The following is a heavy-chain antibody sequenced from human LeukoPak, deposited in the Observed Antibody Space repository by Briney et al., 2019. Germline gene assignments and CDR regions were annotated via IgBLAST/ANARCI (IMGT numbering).Heavy chain of an antibody. J-gene: IGHJ4*02. CDR1: GDSISRGSFS. CDR2: IYPRGST. CDR3: ARHGGYHSPIDY. V-gene: IGHV4-30-2*01. Sequence: PSQTLSLTCTVSGDSISRGSFSWTWIRQAPGKGLEWIGYIYPRGSTNYNPSPKSRVSISVDTSKNQFSLKLSSVTAADTAVYYCARHGGYHSPIDYWGQGTLVTVPS. D-gene: IGHD3-22*01.